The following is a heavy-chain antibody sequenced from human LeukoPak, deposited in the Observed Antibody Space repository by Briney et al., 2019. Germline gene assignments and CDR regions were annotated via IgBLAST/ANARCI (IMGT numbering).Heavy chain of an antibody. CDR3: ARGGGTIFGVVSLNYYYGMDV. CDR2: INHSGST. CDR1: GGSFSGYY. D-gene: IGHD3-3*01. Sequence: PSETLSLTCAVYGGSFSGYYWSWIRQPPGKGLEWIGEINHSGSTNYNPSLKSRVTISVDTSKNQFSLKLSSVTAVDTAVYYCARGGGTIFGVVSLNYYYGMDVWGQGTTVTVSS. J-gene: IGHJ6*02. V-gene: IGHV4-34*01.